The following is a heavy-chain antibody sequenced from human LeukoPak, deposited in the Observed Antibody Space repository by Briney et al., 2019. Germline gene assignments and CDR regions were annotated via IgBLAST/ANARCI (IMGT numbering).Heavy chain of an antibody. Sequence: SETLSLTCTVSGGSISSSSYYWGWIRQPPRKGLEWIGSIYYSGSTYNNPSLKSRVTISVDTSKNQFSLKLSSVTAADTAVYYCAREASGDGWFDPWGQGTLVTVSS. CDR2: IYYSGST. D-gene: IGHD7-27*01. CDR3: AREASGDGWFDP. V-gene: IGHV4-39*07. CDR1: GGSISSSSYY. J-gene: IGHJ5*02.